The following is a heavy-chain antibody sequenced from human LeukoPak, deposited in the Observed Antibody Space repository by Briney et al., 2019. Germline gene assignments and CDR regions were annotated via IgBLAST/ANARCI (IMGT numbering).Heavy chain of an antibody. J-gene: IGHJ3*02. CDR1: GGSISNFY. Sequence: SETLSLTCTVSGGSISNFYWSWIRQPPGRGLGWIGYIYYTGSTNYNPSLKSRVTISVDTSKNQFSLKLSSVTAADTAVYYCARGGSYHAFDIWGQGTMVTVSS. CDR2: IYYTGST. D-gene: IGHD3-16*01. CDR3: ARGGSYHAFDI. V-gene: IGHV4-59*01.